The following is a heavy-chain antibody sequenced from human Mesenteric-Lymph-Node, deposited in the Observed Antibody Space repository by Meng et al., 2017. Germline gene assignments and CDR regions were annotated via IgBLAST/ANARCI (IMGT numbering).Heavy chain of an antibody. CDR3: AIFCGFSSRCTKDGYYYYGMDV. Sequence: SETLSLTCTVSGGSISSYYWSWIRQPPGKGLEWIGYINYSGSTIYNPSLKSRVAISVDTSKNQFSLKLSPATAADTAVYYCAIFCGFSSRCTKDGYYYYGMDVWGHGTTVTVSS. J-gene: IGHJ6*02. CDR1: GGSISSYY. V-gene: IGHV4-59*01. CDR2: INYSGST. D-gene: IGHD3-9*01.